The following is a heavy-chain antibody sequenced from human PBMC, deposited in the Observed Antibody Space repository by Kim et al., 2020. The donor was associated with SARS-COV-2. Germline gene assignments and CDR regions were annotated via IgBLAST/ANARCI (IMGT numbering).Heavy chain of an antibody. CDR3: ARAPTATEIGDPSYFDY. CDR2: ISYDGSNK. CDR1: GFTFSSYA. D-gene: IGHD5-18*01. J-gene: IGHJ4*01. Sequence: GGSLRLSCAASGFTFSSYAMHWVRQAPGKGLEWVAVISYDGSNKYYADSVKGRFTISRDNSKNTLYLQMNSLRAEDTAVYYCARAPTATEIGDPSYFDY. V-gene: IGHV3-30*04.